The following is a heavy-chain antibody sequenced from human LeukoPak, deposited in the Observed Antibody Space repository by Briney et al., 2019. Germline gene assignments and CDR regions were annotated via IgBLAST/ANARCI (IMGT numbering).Heavy chain of an antibody. CDR2: ISAYNGNT. D-gene: IGHD2-2*01. Sequence: ASVKVSCKASGYTFTSYGISWVRQAPGQGLEWMGWISAYNGNTNYAQKLQGRVTMTTDTSTSTAYMELRSLRSDDTAVYYCARVLGCSSTSCLGAFDIWGQGTMVTVSS. CDR3: ARVLGCSSTSCLGAFDI. CDR1: GYTFTSYG. J-gene: IGHJ3*02. V-gene: IGHV1-18*01.